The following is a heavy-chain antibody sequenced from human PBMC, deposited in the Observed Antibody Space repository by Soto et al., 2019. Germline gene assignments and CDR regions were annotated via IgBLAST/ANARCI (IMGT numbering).Heavy chain of an antibody. D-gene: IGHD6-13*01. Sequence: SETLSLTCTISNGSIGSYYWTWIRQPPGKGLEWIGHIYYSGSTNYNPSLRSRLTLSLDTSKNQFSLKLTSVTAADTAVYYCARVGRLITAAGLLDAWGQGTLVTVSS. J-gene: IGHJ5*02. CDR2: IYYSGST. CDR3: ARVGRLITAAGLLDA. CDR1: NGSIGSYY. V-gene: IGHV4-59*01.